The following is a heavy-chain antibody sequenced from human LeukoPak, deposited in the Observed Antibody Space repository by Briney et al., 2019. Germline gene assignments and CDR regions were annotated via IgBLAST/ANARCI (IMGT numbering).Heavy chain of an antibody. Sequence: PSETLSLTCTVSGYSISSGYYWGWIRQPPGKGLEWIGSIYYSGSTYYNPSLKSRVTISVDTSKNQFSLKLSSVTAADTAVYYCARQWRYSYGFFVLDPTLGWFDPWGQGTLVTVSS. V-gene: IGHV4-38-2*02. J-gene: IGHJ5*02. CDR2: IYYSGST. D-gene: IGHD5-18*01. CDR3: ARQWRYSYGFFVLDPTLGWFDP. CDR1: GYSISSGYY.